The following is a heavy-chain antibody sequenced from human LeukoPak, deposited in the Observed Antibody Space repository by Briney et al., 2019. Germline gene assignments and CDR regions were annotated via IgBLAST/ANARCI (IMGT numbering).Heavy chain of an antibody. CDR1: GFNIGPYA. Sequence: QSGGSLRLSCAASGFNIGPYAMYWVRQGPGRGPEWVSVIKADGSGTFYSDSVRGRFTTSRDNSKNSLYLQMSSLTSDDTALYYCATWAFYHNLDVWGQGTTVAVSS. V-gene: IGHV3-43*02. J-gene: IGHJ6*02. CDR2: IKADGSGT. D-gene: IGHD2/OR15-2a*01. CDR3: ATWAFYHNLDV.